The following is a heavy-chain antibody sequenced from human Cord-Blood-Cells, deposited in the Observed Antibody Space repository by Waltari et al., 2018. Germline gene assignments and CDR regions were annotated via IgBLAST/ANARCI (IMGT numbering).Heavy chain of an antibody. J-gene: IGHJ6*02. CDR3: ARGRYSYGYYYGMDV. CDR1: GFTFSSYD. CDR2: IGTAGDT. Sequence: EVQLVESGGGLVQPGGSLRLSCAASGFTFSSYDMHWVRQATGKGLEWVSAIGTAGDTYYPGSVKGRFTISRENAKNSLYLKMNSLRAGDTAVYYCARGRYSYGYYYGMDVWGQGTTVTVSS. V-gene: IGHV3-13*01. D-gene: IGHD5-18*01.